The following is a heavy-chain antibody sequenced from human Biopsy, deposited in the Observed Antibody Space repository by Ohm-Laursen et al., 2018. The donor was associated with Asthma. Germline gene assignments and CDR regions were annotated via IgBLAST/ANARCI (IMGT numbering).Heavy chain of an antibody. D-gene: IGHD3-16*01. Sequence: SETLSLTCTVSGDSIGSSAYYCSWVRQPPGKGLEWIGYISYLGSTYYNPSLKSRVAISLDTSKNQLYLRLSSVTAADTAVYFCASRGGVRWYFDYWGQGTLVTVSS. J-gene: IGHJ4*02. CDR1: GDSIGSSAYY. CDR3: ASRGGVRWYFDY. CDR2: ISYLGST. V-gene: IGHV4-30-4*01.